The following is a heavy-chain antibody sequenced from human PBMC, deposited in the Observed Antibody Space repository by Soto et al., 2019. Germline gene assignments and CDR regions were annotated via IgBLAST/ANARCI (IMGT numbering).Heavy chain of an antibody. CDR2: ISYDGSHK. D-gene: IGHD2-2*01. J-gene: IGHJ5*02. CDR3: ARAEGYCISTSCPNWFDP. CDR1: GFNFSSHG. V-gene: IGHV3-30*03. Sequence: GGSLRLSCAASGFNFSSHGLHWVRQAPGKGLEWVAVISYDGSHKLSTESVKGRFTISRDNSKNTLSLQMNSLRTEDTAVYYFARAEGYCISTSCPNWFDPWGQGTLVTVSS.